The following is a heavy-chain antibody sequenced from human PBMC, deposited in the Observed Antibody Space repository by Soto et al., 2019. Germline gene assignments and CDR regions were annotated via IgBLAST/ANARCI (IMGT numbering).Heavy chain of an antibody. V-gene: IGHV3-74*01. CDR1: GFTFTNYW. Sequence: EVQLVESGGGVVQPGGSPRLPCAASGFTFTNYWMHWVRQAPGEGLVWVSSINTDGSRTWYADSVGGRFAMSRDNARNTVYLQMNSLRAEDTAVYYCGTTFEYWGQGTPVTVSS. J-gene: IGHJ4*02. CDR2: INTDGSRT. D-gene: IGHD1-26*01. CDR3: GTTFEY.